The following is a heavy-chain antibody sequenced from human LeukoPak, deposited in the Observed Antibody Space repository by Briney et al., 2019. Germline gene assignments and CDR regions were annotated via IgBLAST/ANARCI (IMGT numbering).Heavy chain of an antibody. Sequence: QPGGSLRLSCAASGFTFDGYTMHWVRQAPGKGLEWVSLISWDGDNTYYADSVKGRFTISRDNSKNSLYLQMNSLRTEDTALYYCAKGTGRSTLNWFDPWGQGTLVTVSS. D-gene: IGHD1-14*01. V-gene: IGHV3-43*01. CDR1: GFTFDGYT. J-gene: IGHJ5*02. CDR2: ISWDGDNT. CDR3: AKGTGRSTLNWFDP.